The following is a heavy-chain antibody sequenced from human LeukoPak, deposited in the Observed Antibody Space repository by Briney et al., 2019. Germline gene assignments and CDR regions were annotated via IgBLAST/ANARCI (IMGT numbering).Heavy chain of an antibody. CDR3: AMTYYDFWSGYYSLES. V-gene: IGHV1-69*13. J-gene: IGHJ4*02. CDR2: IIPIFGTA. D-gene: IGHD3-3*01. CDR1: GGTFSSYA. Sequence: SVKVSCKASGGTFSSYAISWVRQAPGQGLEWMGGIIPIFGTANYAQKFQGRVTITADESTSTAYMELSSLRSEDTAVYYCAMTYYDFWSGYYSLESWGQGTLVTVSS.